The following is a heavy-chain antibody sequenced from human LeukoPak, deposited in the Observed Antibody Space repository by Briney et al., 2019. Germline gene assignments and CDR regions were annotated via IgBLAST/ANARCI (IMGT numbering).Heavy chain of an antibody. J-gene: IGHJ4*02. V-gene: IGHV1-69*04. CDR3: ARDRRTRGYSYGGLSDY. Sequence: SVKVSCKASGGTFSSYAISWVRQAPGQGLEWMGRIIPILGIANYAQKFQGRVTITADKSTSTAYMELSSLRSEDTAVYYCARDRRTRGYSYGGLSDYWGQGTLVTVSS. CDR2: IIPILGIA. D-gene: IGHD5-18*01. CDR1: GGTFSSYA.